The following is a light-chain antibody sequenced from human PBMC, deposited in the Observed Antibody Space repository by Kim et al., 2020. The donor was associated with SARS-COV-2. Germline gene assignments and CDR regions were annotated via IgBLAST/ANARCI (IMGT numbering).Light chain of an antibody. CDR2: TNN. V-gene: IGLV1-44*01. CDR1: SSNIGSNT. Sequence: GQRVTISCSGSSSNIGSNTVNWYQQLAGAAPKLLIYTNNQRPSGVPDRVSGSKSGTSASLAISGLQSEDEADYYCAAWDDSLTGWVFGGGTQLTVL. CDR3: AAWDDSLTGWV. J-gene: IGLJ3*02.